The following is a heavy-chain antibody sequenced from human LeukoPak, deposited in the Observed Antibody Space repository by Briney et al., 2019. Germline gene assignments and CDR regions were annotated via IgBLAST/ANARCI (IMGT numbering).Heavy chain of an antibody. V-gene: IGHV4-31*03. D-gene: IGHD2-2*02. CDR1: GGSISSGGYY. CDR3: TRYCSSTNCYKGGFDP. J-gene: IGHJ5*02. CDR2: IYYSGST. Sequence: SSETLSLTCTVPGGSISSGGYYWSWIRQHPGKGLEWIGYIYYSGSTYSNPSLKSRVTISVDTSKNQFSLNLSSVTAADTAVYYCTRYCSSTNCYKGGFDPWGQGTLVTVSS.